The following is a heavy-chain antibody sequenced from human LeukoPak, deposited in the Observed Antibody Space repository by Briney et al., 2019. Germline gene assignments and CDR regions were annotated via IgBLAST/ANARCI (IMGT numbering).Heavy chain of an antibody. D-gene: IGHD1-26*01. CDR2: ISSSSSYI. Sequence: GGSLRLSCAASGFTFSSYSMNWVRQAPGKGLEWVSSISSSSSYIYYADSVKGRFTISRDNAKNSLYLQMNSLRAEDTAVYYCARDPGGSYNRHDAFDIWGQGTMVTVSS. J-gene: IGHJ3*02. CDR1: GFTFSSYS. V-gene: IGHV3-21*01. CDR3: ARDPGGSYNRHDAFDI.